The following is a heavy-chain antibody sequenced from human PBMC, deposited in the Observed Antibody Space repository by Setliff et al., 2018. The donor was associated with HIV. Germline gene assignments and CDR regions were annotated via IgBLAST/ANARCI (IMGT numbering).Heavy chain of an antibody. CDR3: ARRGGIALAGRGVTRGFDI. CDR2: IYYSGTT. CDR1: GGSISNSDYY. V-gene: IGHV4-39*01. D-gene: IGHD6-19*01. Sequence: SETLSLTCTISGGSISNSDYYWGWIRRPPGKGLEWIGSIYYSGTTYYNASLKSPVTMSVDTSKNQFFLKLSSVTAADTAVYYCARRGGIALAGRGVTRGFDIWGQGTSVTVSS. J-gene: IGHJ3*02.